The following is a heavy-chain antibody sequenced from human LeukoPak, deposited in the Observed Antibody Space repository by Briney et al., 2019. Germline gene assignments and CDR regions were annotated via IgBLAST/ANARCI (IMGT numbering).Heavy chain of an antibody. D-gene: IGHD6-13*01. CDR2: INPNSGGT. Sequence: ASVKVSCKASGYTFTGYYMHWVRQAPGQGLEWMGWINPNSGGTNYAQKFQGRVTMTRDTSISTAYMELSSLRSEDTAVYYCAQHGAAAAGKFSNWFDPWGQGTLVTVSS. V-gene: IGHV1-2*02. CDR1: GYTFTGYY. CDR3: AQHGAAAAGKFSNWFDP. J-gene: IGHJ5*02.